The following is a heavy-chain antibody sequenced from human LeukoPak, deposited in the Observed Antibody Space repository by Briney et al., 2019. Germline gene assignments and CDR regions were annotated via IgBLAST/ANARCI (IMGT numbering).Heavy chain of an antibody. Sequence: GGSLRLSCAASGFTFSTYWMHWVCQAPGKGLVWVSRINPDESSTSYADSVKGRFTISRDNAKNTLYLQLNSLRDDDTAVYYCARGGLEPVDYWGQGTLVTVSS. CDR2: INPDESST. V-gene: IGHV3-74*01. J-gene: IGHJ4*02. CDR1: GFTFSTYW. CDR3: ARGGLEPVDY. D-gene: IGHD1-1*01.